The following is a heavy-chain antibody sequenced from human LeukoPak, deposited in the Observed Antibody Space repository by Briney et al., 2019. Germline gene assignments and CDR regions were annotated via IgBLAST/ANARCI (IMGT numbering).Heavy chain of an antibody. CDR2: ISGSGGSI. CDR3: AKDSNCYDSSGYYYKRLHYAFDI. V-gene: IGHV3-23*01. Sequence: GGSLTLSCAASGFSFSSYSMSWVRQPPGKGLEWVSSISGSGGSINYADSEKGRFTSCRDNSKNTLYLQMNSQRAEHTAVYYCAKDSNCYDSSGYYYKRLHYAFDIWGQGTMVTVSS. D-gene: IGHD3-22*01. CDR1: GFSFSSYS. J-gene: IGHJ3*02.